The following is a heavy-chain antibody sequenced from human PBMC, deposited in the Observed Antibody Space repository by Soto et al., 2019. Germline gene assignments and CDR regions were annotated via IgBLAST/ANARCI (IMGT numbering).Heavy chain of an antibody. CDR1: GYTFTNYA. Sequence: VQLVQSGAEVKKPGASVKVSCKASGYTFTNYAMHWVRQAPGQRLEWMGWINAGNGNTKYSQKFQGRVTITRDTSASTAHMELSSLRSEDTAVYYCASSYSNYALIDYYYSGMDVWGQGTTVTVSS. CDR2: INAGNGNT. J-gene: IGHJ6*02. CDR3: ASSYSNYALIDYYYSGMDV. D-gene: IGHD4-4*01. V-gene: IGHV1-3*01.